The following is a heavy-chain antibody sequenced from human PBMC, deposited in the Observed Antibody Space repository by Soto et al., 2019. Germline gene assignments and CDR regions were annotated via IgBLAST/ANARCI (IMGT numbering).Heavy chain of an antibody. Sequence: PSETLSLTCTVSGGSISSYYLSWIRQPPGKGLEWIGYLYYSGSTSYNPSLKRRVTISVDTSQNPFHLKLRPVTAAEPAVYYCARDQVTAAPPGGLHPWGQGTLVTVS. J-gene: IGHJ5*02. CDR3: ARDQVTAAPPGGLHP. CDR2: LYYSGST. D-gene: IGHD2-2*01. V-gene: IGHV4-59*12. CDR1: GGSISSYY.